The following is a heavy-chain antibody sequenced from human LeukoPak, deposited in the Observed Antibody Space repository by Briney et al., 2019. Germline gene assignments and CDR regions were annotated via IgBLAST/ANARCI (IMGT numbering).Heavy chain of an antibody. J-gene: IGHJ4*02. CDR2: IWNDGSSK. V-gene: IGHV3-33*01. D-gene: IGHD5-18*01. Sequence: GGSLRLSCAASGFTFSDYSMHWVRQTPGKGLEWVALIWNDGSSKYYADSVKGRFTISRDNSKNTLYLQMNSLKVEDTALYYCARDRGYSYGHPLDYWGQGTLVTVSS. CDR3: ARDRGYSYGHPLDY. CDR1: GFTFSDYS.